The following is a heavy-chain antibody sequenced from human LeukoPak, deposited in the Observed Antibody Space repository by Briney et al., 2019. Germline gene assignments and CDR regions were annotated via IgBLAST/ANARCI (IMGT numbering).Heavy chain of an antibody. CDR2: IYAGANA. Sequence: NPSETLSLTSTVSGGSITNYYWTWIRQPPGKGLEWIGYIYAGANAEYSPFLRSRVTISVDTSKNQFSLNLKSATAADTAVYYCARGGLYANIRYDYWGQGALVAVSS. J-gene: IGHJ4*02. D-gene: IGHD3/OR15-3a*01. CDR1: GGSITNYY. CDR3: ARGGLYANIRYDY. V-gene: IGHV4-59*01.